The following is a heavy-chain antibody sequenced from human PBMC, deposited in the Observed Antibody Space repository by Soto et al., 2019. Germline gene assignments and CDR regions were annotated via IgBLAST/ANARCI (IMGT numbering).Heavy chain of an antibody. Sequence: QVQLVQSGAEVKKPGSSVKVSCKASGGTFSSYTISWVRQAPGQGLEWMGRIIPILGIANHAQKFQGRVTITADKSTSTAYMELSSLRSEDTAVYYCARGGCSSTSCYGKGFDYWGQGTLVTVSS. CDR3: ARGGCSSTSCYGKGFDY. J-gene: IGHJ4*02. CDR1: GGTFSSYT. V-gene: IGHV1-69*02. D-gene: IGHD2-2*01. CDR2: IIPILGIA.